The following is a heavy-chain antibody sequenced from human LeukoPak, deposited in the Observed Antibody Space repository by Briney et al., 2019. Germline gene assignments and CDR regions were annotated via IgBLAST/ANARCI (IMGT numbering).Heavy chain of an antibody. V-gene: IGHV4-31*03. CDR2: IHHNGTA. J-gene: IGHJ4*02. CDR3: ARYCSSTKCPFDY. D-gene: IGHD2-2*01. Sequence: SETLSLTCTVSGGSISSGFYFWSWIRQHPGKGLEWVGYIHHNGTAFYNPSLESRVSISMDTPKNEFSLRLSAVTDADTAVYYCARYCSSTKCPFDYWGQGTLVTVSS. CDR1: GGSISSGFYF.